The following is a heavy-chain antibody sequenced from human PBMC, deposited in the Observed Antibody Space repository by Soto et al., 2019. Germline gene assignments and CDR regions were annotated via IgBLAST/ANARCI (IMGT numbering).Heavy chain of an antibody. CDR3: ARSVSPAGY. CDR1: GYTFTSYA. Sequence: QVQLVQSGAEVKKPGASVKVSCKASGYTFTSYAISWVRQAPGQGLEWMGWISAYNGNTNYAQKVQGGVTMAPDTATPSASMDLRSLRSDDTAVYYCARSVSPAGYWGQGTLVTVSS. J-gene: IGHJ4*02. V-gene: IGHV1-18*01. CDR2: ISAYNGNT.